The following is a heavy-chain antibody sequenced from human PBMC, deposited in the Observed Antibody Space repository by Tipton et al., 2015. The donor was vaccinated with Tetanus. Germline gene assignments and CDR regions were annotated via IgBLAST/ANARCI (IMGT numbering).Heavy chain of an antibody. D-gene: IGHD3-9*01. J-gene: IGHJ4*02. V-gene: IGHV3-15*07. Sequence: SLRLSCATSGLFFRNAWMNWVRQAPGKGLEWVGRIKSKTDGGTTDYAARVKDRFSISRDDSKDTLFLQMNSLKTEDTAVYYCTTSGMVGSGYRVGYWGRGTLVVVSS. CDR1: GLFFRNAW. CDR2: IKSKTDGGTT. CDR3: TTSGMVGSGYRVGY.